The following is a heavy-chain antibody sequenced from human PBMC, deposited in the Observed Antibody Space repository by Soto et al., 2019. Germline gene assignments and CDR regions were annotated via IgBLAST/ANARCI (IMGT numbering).Heavy chain of an antibody. CDR3: ARVRAGCSRTSCYLED. J-gene: IGHJ4*02. D-gene: IGHD2-2*01. Sequence: QVQLQVSGPGLVKPSGTLSLTCTVSGDSISSNNWWNWVRQTPGKGLDWIGEIHPRGDFNYHPSLESLVSLSGDKSKNQVSLRLTSLTAADTAVYFCARVRAGCSRTSCYLEDWGRGTLVTVSS. CDR2: IHPRGDF. CDR1: GDSISSNNW. V-gene: IGHV4-4*02.